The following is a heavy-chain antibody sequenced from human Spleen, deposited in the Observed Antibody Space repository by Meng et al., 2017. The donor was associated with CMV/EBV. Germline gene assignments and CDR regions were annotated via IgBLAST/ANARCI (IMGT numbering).Heavy chain of an antibody. CDR3: ARGGWYSGALFDF. V-gene: IGHV3-48*04. CDR2: ISSSSSTI. Sequence: GGSLRLSCAASGFTFSSYSMNWVRQAPGKGLEWVSYISSSSSTIYYADSVKGRFTISRDNARNSLYLQMNSLRAEDTAVSYCARGGWYSGALFDFWGQGTLVTVSS. J-gene: IGHJ4*02. CDR1: GFTFSSYS. D-gene: IGHD6-19*01.